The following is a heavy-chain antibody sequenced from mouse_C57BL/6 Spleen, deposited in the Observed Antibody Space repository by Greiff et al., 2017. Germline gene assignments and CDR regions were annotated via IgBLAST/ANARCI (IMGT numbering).Heavy chain of an antibody. CDR2: IYPGSGNT. Sequence: VKLMESGAELVRPGASVKLSCTASGYTFTDYYINWVKQRPGQGLEWIARIYPGSGNTYYNEKFKGKATLTAEKSSSTAYMQLSSLTSEDSAFYFCARGGLGLSGFAYWGQGTLVTVSA. CDR3: ARGGLGLSGFAY. V-gene: IGHV1-76*01. D-gene: IGHD4-1*01. J-gene: IGHJ3*01. CDR1: GYTFTDYY.